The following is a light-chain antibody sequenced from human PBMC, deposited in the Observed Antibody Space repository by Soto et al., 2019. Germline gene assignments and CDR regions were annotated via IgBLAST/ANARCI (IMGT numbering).Light chain of an antibody. CDR1: DSAFGIYNY. Sequence: QSVLTQPASVSGSPGQSITISCTGSDSAFGIYNYVSWYQQHPGKAPKLVISDVTNRPSGVSDRFSGSKSGNTASLTISGLQPEDEADYYCSSYTLTATLFGGGTKLTVL. CDR3: SSYTLTATL. CDR2: DVT. J-gene: IGLJ2*01. V-gene: IGLV2-14*03.